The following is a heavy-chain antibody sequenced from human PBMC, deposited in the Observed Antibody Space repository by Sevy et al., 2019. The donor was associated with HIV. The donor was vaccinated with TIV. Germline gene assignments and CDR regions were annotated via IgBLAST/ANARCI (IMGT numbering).Heavy chain of an antibody. CDR3: AKDRDIVIVLGATALRQ. CDR2: ISYDGRHK. Sequence: GGSLRLSCAASGFTFSTYGMHWVRQAPGKGLEWVAVISYDGRHKYYADSVKGRFTISRDNSKNTLDLQMNSLRAEDTAVYYCAKDRDIVIVLGATALRQWGQSTLVTVSS. V-gene: IGHV3-30*18. D-gene: IGHD2-15*01. J-gene: IGHJ1*01. CDR1: GFTFSTYG.